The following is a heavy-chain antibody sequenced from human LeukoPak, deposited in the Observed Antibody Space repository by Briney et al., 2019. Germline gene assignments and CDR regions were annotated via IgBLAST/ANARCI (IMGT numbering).Heavy chain of an antibody. V-gene: IGHV4-59*11. CDR3: ARYVVSSFDY. CDR1: GGSISSHY. J-gene: IGHJ4*02. D-gene: IGHD2-21*01. Sequence: SETLSLTCSVSGGSISSHYWSWIRQPPRKGLEWIGYIYYSGSTNYNPSLKSRVTISVDTSKNQCSLKLSSVTAADTAVYYCARYVVSSFDYWGQGTLVTVSS. CDR2: IYYSGST.